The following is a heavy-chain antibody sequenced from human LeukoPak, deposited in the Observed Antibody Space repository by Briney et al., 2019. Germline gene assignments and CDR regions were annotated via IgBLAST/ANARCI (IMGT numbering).Heavy chain of an antibody. D-gene: IGHD3-3*01. Sequence: GRSLRLSCAASGFTFSSYAMHWVRQAPGKGLEWVAVISYDGSNKYYADSVKGRFTISRDNSKNTLYLQMNSLRAEDTAVYYCARVTYYDFWSGYPPQYYFDYWGQGTLVTVSS. CDR1: GFTFSSYA. CDR2: ISYDGSNK. CDR3: ARVTYYDFWSGYPPQYYFDY. V-gene: IGHV3-30*04. J-gene: IGHJ4*02.